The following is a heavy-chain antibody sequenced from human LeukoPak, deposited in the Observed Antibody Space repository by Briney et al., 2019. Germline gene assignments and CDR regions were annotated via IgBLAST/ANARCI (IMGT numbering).Heavy chain of an antibody. CDR1: GFTFSNYA. CDR2: INVSGGST. J-gene: IGHJ4*02. D-gene: IGHD2-2*01. CDR3: AKDQYCTSTSCYVGY. V-gene: IGHV3-23*01. Sequence: PGGSLRLSCVASGFTFSNYAMSWVRQAPGKGLEWVSGINVSGGSTFYADSVRGRFTISRDNSKNTLYLQTNSLRAEDTAVYYCAKDQYCTSTSCYVGYWGQGTLVTVSS.